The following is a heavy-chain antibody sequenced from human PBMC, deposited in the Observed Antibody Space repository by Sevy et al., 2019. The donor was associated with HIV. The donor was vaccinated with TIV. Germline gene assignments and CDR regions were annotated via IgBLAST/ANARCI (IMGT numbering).Heavy chain of an antibody. CDR1: GFTFSKYS. Sequence: GGSLRLSCAASGFTFSKYSMSWVRQPPGKGLEWVSTLSFGCGEINYADSVKGRFTSSIDNSKSSVYLQMNNLGPEDTALYYCAREGCTKPHDYWGQGTLVTVSS. CDR2: LSFGCGEI. J-gene: IGHJ4*02. CDR3: AREGCTKPHDY. V-gene: IGHV3-23*01. D-gene: IGHD2-8*01.